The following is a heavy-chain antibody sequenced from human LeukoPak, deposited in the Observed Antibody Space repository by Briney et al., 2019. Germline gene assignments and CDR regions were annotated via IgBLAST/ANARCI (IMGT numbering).Heavy chain of an antibody. V-gene: IGHV4-34*01. Sequence: SETLSLTCAVYGGSCSGYYWSWIRQPPGKGLEWIGEINHSGSTNYNPSLKSRVTISVDTSKNQFSLKLSSVTAADTAVYYCARGCVFDYWGQGTLVTVSS. CDR2: INHSGST. CDR1: GGSCSGYY. CDR3: ARGCVFDY. J-gene: IGHJ4*02.